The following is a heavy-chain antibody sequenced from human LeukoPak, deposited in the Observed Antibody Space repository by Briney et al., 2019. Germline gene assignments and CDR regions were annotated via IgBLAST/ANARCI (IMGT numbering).Heavy chain of an antibody. Sequence: GSLRLSCAASGFTFSSYAMSWVRQAPGKGLEWVSAISGSGGSAYYADSVKGRFTISRDNSKKTLYLQMNSLRAEDTAVYYCAKVECSGGSCYAFDYWGQGTLVTVSS. V-gene: IGHV3-23*01. D-gene: IGHD2-15*01. CDR3: AKVECSGGSCYAFDY. J-gene: IGHJ4*02. CDR1: GFTFSSYA. CDR2: ISGSGGSA.